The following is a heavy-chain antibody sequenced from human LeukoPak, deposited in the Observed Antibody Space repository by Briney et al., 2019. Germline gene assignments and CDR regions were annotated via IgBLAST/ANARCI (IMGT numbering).Heavy chain of an antibody. V-gene: IGHV1-69*13. J-gene: IGHJ3*02. CDR2: IIPIFGTA. Sequence: ASVKVSCKASGATFSSYAISWVRQAPGQGLEWMGGIIPIFGTAHYAQKLQGRVTITADESTSTAYMELSSLRSEDTAVYYCAREVGRELLTLDIWGQGTMVTVSS. CDR3: AREVGRELLTLDI. CDR1: GATFSSYA. D-gene: IGHD2-21*01.